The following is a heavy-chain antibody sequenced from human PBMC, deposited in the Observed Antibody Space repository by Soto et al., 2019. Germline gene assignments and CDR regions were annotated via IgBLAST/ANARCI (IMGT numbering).Heavy chain of an antibody. CDR1: GDSVSSNSAA. D-gene: IGHD6-19*01. Sequence: SQTLSLTCAISGDSVSSNSAAWNWIRQFPSRGLEWLGRTYYRSKWYNDYAVSVKSRITINPDTSKNQFPLQLNSVTPEDTAVYYCASGQWLAELSLYYGMDVWGQGTTVTVSS. CDR3: ASGQWLAELSLYYGMDV. V-gene: IGHV6-1*01. CDR2: TYYRSKWYN. J-gene: IGHJ6*02.